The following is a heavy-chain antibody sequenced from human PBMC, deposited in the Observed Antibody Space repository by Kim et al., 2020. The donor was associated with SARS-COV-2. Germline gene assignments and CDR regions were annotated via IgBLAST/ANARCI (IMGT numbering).Heavy chain of an antibody. Sequence: ASVKVSCKASGYTFTSYGISWVRQAPGQGLEWMGWISAYNGNTNYAQKLQGRVTMTTDTSTSTAYMELRSLRSDDTAVYYCAREDPLTMVRGGYGMDVWGQGTTVTVSS. CDR3: AREDPLTMVRGGYGMDV. CDR1: GYTFTSYG. V-gene: IGHV1-18*01. J-gene: IGHJ6*02. D-gene: IGHD3-10*01. CDR2: ISAYNGNT.